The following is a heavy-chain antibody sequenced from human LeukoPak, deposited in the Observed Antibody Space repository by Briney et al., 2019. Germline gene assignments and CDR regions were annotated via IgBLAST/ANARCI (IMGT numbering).Heavy chain of an antibody. Sequence: QAGGSLRLSCAASGFTVSSNYMSCVREAPGKGLEWVSVIYSGGSTYYADPVKGRFTISRDNSKNTLYLQMNSLRAEDTAVYYCARARGYSSSPGDFWGQGTLVTVSS. J-gene: IGHJ4*02. D-gene: IGHD6-6*01. CDR3: ARARGYSSSPGDF. V-gene: IGHV3-53*05. CDR1: GFTVSSNY. CDR2: IYSGGST.